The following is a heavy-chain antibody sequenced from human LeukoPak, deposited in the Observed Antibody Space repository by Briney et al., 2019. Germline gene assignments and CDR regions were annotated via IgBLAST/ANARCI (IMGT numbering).Heavy chain of an antibody. J-gene: IGHJ5*02. Sequence: SETLSLTCTVSGGSISSYYWNWIRQPPGKGLEWIGYIYYSGTTNYNPSLKSRVSMSVDTSRNQFSLKLSSVTAADTAVYYCARSRRATYYYDSSGYNWFDPWGQGTLVTVSS. D-gene: IGHD3-22*01. V-gene: IGHV4-59*01. CDR3: ARSRRATYYYDSSGYNWFDP. CDR1: GGSISSYY. CDR2: IYYSGTT.